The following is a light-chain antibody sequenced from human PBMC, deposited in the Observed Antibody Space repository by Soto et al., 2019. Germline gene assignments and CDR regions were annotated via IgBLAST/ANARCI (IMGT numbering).Light chain of an antibody. V-gene: IGLV1-44*01. CDR3: SAWDDSLNGVV. J-gene: IGLJ2*01. Sequence: QSVLTQPPSASGTPGQRVTISCSGSSSNIGSNTVNWYQQLPGTAPKLLICTNNQRPSGVPDRFSGSKSGTSASLDISGLQSEDEADYDCSAWDDSLNGVVFGGGTKLTVL. CDR1: SSNIGSNT. CDR2: TNN.